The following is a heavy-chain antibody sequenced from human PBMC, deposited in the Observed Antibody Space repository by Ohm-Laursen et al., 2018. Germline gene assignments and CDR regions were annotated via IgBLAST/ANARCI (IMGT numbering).Heavy chain of an antibody. V-gene: IGHV1-8*01. CDR1: GYTFTSYD. CDR3: ARANGYCSSTSCSIYYFDY. J-gene: IGHJ4*02. D-gene: IGHD2-2*01. CDR2: MNPNSGNT. Sequence: ASVKVSCKVSGYTFTSYDIHWVRQATGQGLEWMGWMNPNSGNTDYAQKFQGRVTMTRDTSISTVYMELSSLRSEDTAVYYCARANGYCSSTSCSIYYFDYWGQGTLVTVSS.